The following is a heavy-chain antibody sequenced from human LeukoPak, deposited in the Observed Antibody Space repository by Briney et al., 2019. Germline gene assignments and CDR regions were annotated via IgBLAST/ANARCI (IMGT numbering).Heavy chain of an antibody. CDR3: AREYSRYSGTYYDY. V-gene: IGHV4-4*07. Sequence: PSETLSLTCTVSGGSISSYYWSWIRQPAGKGLEWIGRIYTSGSTNYNPSLKSRVTMSVDTSKNQFSLKLSSVTAADTAVYYCAREYSRYSGTYYDYWGQGTLVTVSS. CDR2: IYTSGST. D-gene: IGHD5-12*01. J-gene: IGHJ4*02. CDR1: GGSISSYY.